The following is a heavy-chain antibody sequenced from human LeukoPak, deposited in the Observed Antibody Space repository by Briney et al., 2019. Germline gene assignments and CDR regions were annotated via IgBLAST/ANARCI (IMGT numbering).Heavy chain of an antibody. CDR3: ARSLGDYCSGGSCYLDY. CDR1: GYTFTSYG. V-gene: IGHV1-18*01. Sequence: ASVKVSCKASGYTFTSYGISWVRQAPGQGLEWMGWISAYNGNTNYAQKLQGRVTMTTDTSTSTAYMELRSLRSDDTAVCYCARSLGDYCSGGSCYLDYWGQGTLVTVSS. D-gene: IGHD2-15*01. J-gene: IGHJ4*02. CDR2: ISAYNGNT.